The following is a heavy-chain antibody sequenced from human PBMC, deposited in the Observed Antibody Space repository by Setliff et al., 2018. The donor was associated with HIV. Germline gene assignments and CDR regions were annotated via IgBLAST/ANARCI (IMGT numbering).Heavy chain of an antibody. D-gene: IGHD6-19*01. CDR3: ARHVILLEWLSYFYMDV. V-gene: IGHV4-39*01. J-gene: IGHJ6*03. CDR2: ISYSGHI. CDR1: GGSISSSNYY. Sequence: PSETLSLTCTVSGGSISSSNYYWGWIRQPPGKGLEWIGAISYSGHIYFNSSLKSRVTIYLDTSKRQLPLRLTSVTAADTAVYYCARHVILLEWLSYFYMDVWGKGATVTVSS.